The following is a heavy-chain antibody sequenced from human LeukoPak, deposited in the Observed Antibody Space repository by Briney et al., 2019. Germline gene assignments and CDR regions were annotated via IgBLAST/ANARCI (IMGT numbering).Heavy chain of an antibody. D-gene: IGHD6-19*01. V-gene: IGHV4-30-2*01. CDR2: IYHSGST. CDR1: GGSISSGGYS. Sequence: PSETLSLTCTVSGGSISSGGYSWSWIRQPPGKGLEWIGYIYHSGSTYYNPSLKSRVTISVDGSKNQFSLKLSSVTAADTAVYYCAREPYSSGPTAEYFQHWGQGTLVTVSS. CDR3: AREPYSSGPTAEYFQH. J-gene: IGHJ1*01.